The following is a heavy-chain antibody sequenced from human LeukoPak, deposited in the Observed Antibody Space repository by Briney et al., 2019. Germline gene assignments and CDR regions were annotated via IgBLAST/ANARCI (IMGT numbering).Heavy chain of an antibody. Sequence: ASVKVSCKASGGTFSSYAISWVRQAPGQGLEWMGGIIPIFGTANYAQKFQGRVTITTDESTSTAYMELSSLRSEDTAVYYCAGHDYGGNYFDYWGQGTLVTVSS. CDR3: AGHDYGGNYFDY. V-gene: IGHV1-69*05. CDR2: IIPIFGTA. J-gene: IGHJ4*02. CDR1: GGTFSSYA. D-gene: IGHD4-23*01.